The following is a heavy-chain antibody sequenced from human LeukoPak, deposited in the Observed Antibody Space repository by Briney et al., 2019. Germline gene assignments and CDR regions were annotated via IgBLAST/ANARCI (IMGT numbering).Heavy chain of an antibody. J-gene: IGHJ4*02. Sequence: GGSLRLSCVASGFSFSRYYMHWVRQAPGKGLVWVSRIKGDSSDTIYADSVKGRFTISRDNAKNSLYLQMNSLRAEDTAVYYCARGSRLLWFGELSTFDYWGQGTLVTVSS. V-gene: IGHV3-74*01. CDR3: ARGSRLLWFGELSTFDY. CDR2: IKGDSSDT. D-gene: IGHD3-10*01. CDR1: GFSFSRYY.